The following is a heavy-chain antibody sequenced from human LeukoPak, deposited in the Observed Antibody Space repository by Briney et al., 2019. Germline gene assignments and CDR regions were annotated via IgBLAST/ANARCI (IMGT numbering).Heavy chain of an antibody. J-gene: IGHJ6*03. Sequence: PSVKVSRKASGYSFTNFDVNWVRQATGQGLEWMGWMNPHSGNRGYAQKFQGRVTMTMNTSITTAYMELSSLRSEDTAVYYCARGPQWRGDYYYMDVWGRGTTVTVSS. D-gene: IGHD6-19*01. CDR3: ARGPQWRGDYYYMDV. CDR1: GYSFTNFD. CDR2: MNPHSGNR. V-gene: IGHV1-8*01.